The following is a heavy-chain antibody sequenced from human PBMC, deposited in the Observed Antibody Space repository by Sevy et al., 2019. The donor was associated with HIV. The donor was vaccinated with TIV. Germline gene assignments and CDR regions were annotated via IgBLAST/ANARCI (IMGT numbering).Heavy chain of an antibody. CDR3: TRLRGTSSHYYYFGMDV. CDR2: IRSKTYNGTT. D-gene: IGHD3-16*01. V-gene: IGHV3-49*03. CDR1: GFTFGDYA. J-gene: IGHJ6*02. Sequence: GGSLRLSCTGSGFTFGDYAMSWIRQAPGKGLEWVGFIRSKTYNGTTEYAACVKGSFTISRDDSKNFTYLQMNSLKTEDIAVYYCTRLRGTSSHYYYFGMDVWGQGSTVTVSS.